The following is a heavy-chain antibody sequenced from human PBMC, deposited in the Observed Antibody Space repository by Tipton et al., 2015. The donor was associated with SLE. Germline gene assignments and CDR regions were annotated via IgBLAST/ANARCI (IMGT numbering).Heavy chain of an antibody. CDR1: GDSLSGQY. J-gene: IGHJ4*02. CDR3: ARDRGGNSSVYFDY. D-gene: IGHD4-23*01. Sequence: TLSLTCSVYGDSLSGQYWSWIRQPPGKGLEWIGEVFRGGSTNYNPSLKSRATISVDKPENHFSLRLSAVTAADTAVYYCARDRGGNSSVYFDYWGQGTLVTVSS. CDR2: VFRGGST. V-gene: IGHV4-34*12.